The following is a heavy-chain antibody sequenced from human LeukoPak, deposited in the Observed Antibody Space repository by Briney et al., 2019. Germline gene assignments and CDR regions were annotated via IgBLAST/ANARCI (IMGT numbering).Heavy chain of an antibody. CDR1: GFTFSSYA. CDR2: IIGSGDNT. D-gene: IGHD3-22*01. CDR3: AKGSYYDSSGSFYFDY. J-gene: IGHJ4*02. Sequence: GSLRLSCAASGFTFSSYAMSWVRQTPGKGLEWVSGIIGSGDNTYYADSVKGRFTISRDNSKNTLYVQVNSLGTEDTAAYYCAKGSYYDSSGSFYFDYWGQGTLVTVSS. V-gene: IGHV3-23*01.